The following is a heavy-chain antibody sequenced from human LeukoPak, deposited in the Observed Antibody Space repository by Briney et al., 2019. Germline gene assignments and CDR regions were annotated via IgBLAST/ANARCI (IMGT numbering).Heavy chain of an antibody. CDR1: GFTFSSYG. D-gene: IGHD2-2*02. CDR2: IRYDGSNK. CDR3: ARVRRYCSSTSCYTWDY. Sequence: GGSLRLSCAASGFTFSSYGMHWVRQAPGKGLEWVAFIRYDGSNKYYADSVKGRFTISRDNSKNTLYLQMNSLRAEDTAVYYCARVRRYCSSTSCYTWDYWGQGTLVTVSS. V-gene: IGHV3-30*02. J-gene: IGHJ4*02.